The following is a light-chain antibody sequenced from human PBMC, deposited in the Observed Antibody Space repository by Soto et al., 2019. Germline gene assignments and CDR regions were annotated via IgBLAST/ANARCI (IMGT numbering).Light chain of an antibody. CDR2: WAS. J-gene: IGKJ2*01. CDR3: QQYYSTPYN. CDR1: QSVLYSSNNENY. V-gene: IGKV4-1*01. Sequence: EIVMTQSPDSLAVSLGERATINCKSSQSVLYSSNNENYLAWYQQKPGQSLKLLIHWASTRKSGVPDRFSGSGSGTDFTLTSSSLQAEDVAVYFCQQYYSTPYNFGQGTKLEIK.